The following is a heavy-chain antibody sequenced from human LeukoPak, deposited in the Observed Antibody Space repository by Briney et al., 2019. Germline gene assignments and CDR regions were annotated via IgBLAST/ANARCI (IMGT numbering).Heavy chain of an antibody. D-gene: IGHD5-18*01. CDR2: IYYSGST. CDR1: GGSISSYY. Sequence: SETLSLTCTVSGGSISSYYWSWIRQPPGKGLEWIGYIYYSGSTNYNPSLKSRVTISVDTSKNQFSLKLSSVTAADTAVYYCARRGYSYGYGDAFDIWGQGTMVTVSS. V-gene: IGHV4-59*08. CDR3: ARRGYSYGYGDAFDI. J-gene: IGHJ3*02.